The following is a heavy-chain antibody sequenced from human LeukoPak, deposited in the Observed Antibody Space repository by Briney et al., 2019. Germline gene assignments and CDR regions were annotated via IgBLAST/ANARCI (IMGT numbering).Heavy chain of an antibody. J-gene: IGHJ4*02. Sequence: GGSLRLSCAASGFTFSSYGMHWVRQAPGKGLEWVAVISYDGSNKYYADSVTGRFRISRDNAENTLYLQMNSLRAEDTAVYYCGRDLGGRSGLWGQGTLVTVSS. CDR2: ISYDGSNK. CDR1: GFTFSSYG. D-gene: IGHD1-26*01. V-gene: IGHV3-30*12. CDR3: GRDLGGRSGL.